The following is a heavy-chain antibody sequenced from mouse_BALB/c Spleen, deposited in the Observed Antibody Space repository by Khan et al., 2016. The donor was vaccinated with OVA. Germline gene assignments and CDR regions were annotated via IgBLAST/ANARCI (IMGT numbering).Heavy chain of an antibody. CDR1: GFSLTSYG. D-gene: IGHD1-1*01. Sequence: QVQLKESGPGLVAPSQTLSITCTVSGFSLTSYGVHWVRQPPGKGLEWLGVIWAGGSTNYHSALMSRLSISKHNSKSHVFLKMNRLQTDDRARDYCARGFYYGAWFAYWGQGTLVTVSA. J-gene: IGHJ3*01. V-gene: IGHV2-9*02. CDR2: IWAGGST. CDR3: ARGFYYGAWFAY.